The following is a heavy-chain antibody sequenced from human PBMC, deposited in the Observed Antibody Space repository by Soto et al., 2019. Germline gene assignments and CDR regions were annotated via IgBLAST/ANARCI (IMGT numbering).Heavy chain of an antibody. CDR3: ATQGTYYDFWSGYWDYGMDV. CDR1: GFTFSSYG. Sequence: QVQLVESGGGVVQPGRSLRLSCAASGFTFSSYGMHWVRQAPGKGLEWVAVISYDGSNKYYADSVKGRFTISRDNSKNTLYLQMNSLRAEDTAVYYCATQGTYYDFWSGYWDYGMDVWGQGTTVTVSS. J-gene: IGHJ6*02. D-gene: IGHD3-3*01. V-gene: IGHV3-30*03. CDR2: ISYDGSNK.